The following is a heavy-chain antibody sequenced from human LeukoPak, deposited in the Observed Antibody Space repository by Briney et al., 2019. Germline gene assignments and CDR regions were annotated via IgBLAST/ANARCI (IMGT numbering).Heavy chain of an antibody. D-gene: IGHD5-12*01. CDR3: AKTRGYSGYDSFDY. CDR2: VSGGGGST. J-gene: IGHJ4*02. CDR1: GFTFRSYT. V-gene: IGHV3-23*01. Sequence: GGSLRLSCAASGFTFRSYTMNWVRQAPGKGLEWVSIVSGGGGSTDYADSVKGRFAISRDNSKNTLYLQMNSLRAEDTAVYYCAKTRGYSGYDSFDYWGQGTLVTVSS.